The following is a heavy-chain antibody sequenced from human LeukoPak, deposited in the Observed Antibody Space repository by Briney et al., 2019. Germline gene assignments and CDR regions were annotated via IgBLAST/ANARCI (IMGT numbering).Heavy chain of an antibody. D-gene: IGHD3-3*01. V-gene: IGHV5-51*01. CDR2: IYPGDSDT. CDR3: ARSADYDFWSGLSDYYHYMDV. Sequence: GESLKISCKGSGYSFTSYWIGWVRQMPGKGLEWMGIIYPGDSDTRYSPSFQGQVTISADKSISTAYLQWSSLKASDTAMYYCARSADYDFWSGLSDYYHYMDVWGKGTTVTVSS. J-gene: IGHJ6*03. CDR1: GYSFTSYW.